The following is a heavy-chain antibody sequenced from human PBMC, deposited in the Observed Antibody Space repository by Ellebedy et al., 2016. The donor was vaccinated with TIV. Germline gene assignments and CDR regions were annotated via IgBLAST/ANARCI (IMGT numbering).Heavy chain of an antibody. D-gene: IGHD3-22*01. CDR3: ANIRSEYYYDNKGYQT. CDR1: GFSFSSYA. CDR2: ISGIGSSI. V-gene: IGHV3-23*01. J-gene: IGHJ5*02. Sequence: GGSLRLSXAASGFSFSSYAMSWVRQVPGKGLEWVSLISGIGSSIYYAESVKGRFTISRDNSQDTLYLQLNSLRVEDTAIYYCANIRSEYYYDNKGYQTWGQGTLVTVSS.